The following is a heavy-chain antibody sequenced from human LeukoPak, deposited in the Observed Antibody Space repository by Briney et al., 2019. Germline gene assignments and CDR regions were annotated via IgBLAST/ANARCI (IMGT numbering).Heavy chain of an antibody. J-gene: IGHJ5*02. D-gene: IGHD3-22*01. CDR1: GFTFTSSA. V-gene: IGHV1-58*02. CDR3: AAVIWFTMIVVVITTRSFFSP. Sequence: SVKVSCKASGFTFTSSAMQWVRQARGQRLEWIGWIVVGSGNTNYAQKFQERVTITRDMSTSTAYMELSSLRSEDTAVYYCAAVIWFTMIVVVITTRSFFSPSVQGTLVTVSS. CDR2: IVVGSGNT.